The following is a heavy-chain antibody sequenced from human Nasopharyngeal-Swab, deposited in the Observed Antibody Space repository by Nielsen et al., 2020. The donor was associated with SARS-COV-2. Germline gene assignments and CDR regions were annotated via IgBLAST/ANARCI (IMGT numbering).Heavy chain of an antibody. D-gene: IGHD6-6*01. CDR3: AHSSLSAFDI. J-gene: IGHJ3*02. CDR2: ISGSGGST. V-gene: IGHV3-11*04. Sequence: WIRQPPGKGLEWVSAISGSGGSTYYADSVKGRFTISRDNAKNSLYLQMNSLRAEDTAVYYRAHSSLSAFDIWGQGTMVTVSS.